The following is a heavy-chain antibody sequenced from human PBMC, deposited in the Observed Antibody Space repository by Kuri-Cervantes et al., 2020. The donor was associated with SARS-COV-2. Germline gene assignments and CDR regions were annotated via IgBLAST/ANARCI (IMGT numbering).Heavy chain of an antibody. J-gene: IGHJ6*02. CDR2: ISAYNGNT. V-gene: IGHV1-18*01. CDR1: GGTFSSYA. Sequence: ASVKVSCKASGGTFSSYAISWVRQAPGQGLEWMGWISAYNGNTNYAQKLQGRVTMTTDTSTSTAYMELRSLRSDDTAVYYCARDFIGYDIFRYYYGMDVWGQGTTVTVSS. CDR3: ARDFIGYDIFRYYYGMDV. D-gene: IGHD3-9*01.